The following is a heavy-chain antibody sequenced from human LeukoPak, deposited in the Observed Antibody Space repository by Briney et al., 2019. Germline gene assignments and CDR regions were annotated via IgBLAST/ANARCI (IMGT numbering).Heavy chain of an antibody. D-gene: IGHD1-26*01. Sequence: SETLSLTCAVYGGSFSGYYWSWIRQPPGKGLEWIGEINHSGSTNYNPSLKSRVTISVDTSKNQFSLKLGSVTAADTAVYYCARDSGSYPSDFDYWGQGTLVTVSS. J-gene: IGHJ4*02. CDR2: INHSGST. V-gene: IGHV4-34*01. CDR1: GGSFSGYY. CDR3: ARDSGSYPSDFDY.